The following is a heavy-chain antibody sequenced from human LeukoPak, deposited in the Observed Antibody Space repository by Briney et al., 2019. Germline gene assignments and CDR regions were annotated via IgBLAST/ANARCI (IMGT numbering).Heavy chain of an antibody. J-gene: IGHJ4*02. Sequence: ASVKVSCKASGYTFTGYYMHWVRQAPGQGLEWMGWINPNSGGTNYAQKFQGRVTMTRDTSISTAYMELSRLRSDDTAVYYCARPEPGGGSGSYQGTFDYWGQGTPVTVSS. CDR3: ARPEPGGGSGSYQGTFDY. V-gene: IGHV1-2*02. D-gene: IGHD1-26*01. CDR1: GYTFTGYY. CDR2: INPNSGGT.